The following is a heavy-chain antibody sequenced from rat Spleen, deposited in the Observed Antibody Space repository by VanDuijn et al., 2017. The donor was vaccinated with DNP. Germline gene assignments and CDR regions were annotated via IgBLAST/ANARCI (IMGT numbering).Heavy chain of an antibody. Sequence: EVQLVESGGALVQPGRSLKLSCAASGFTFSDYYMAWVRQSPTKGLEWVAYIRYDGGRTAPYSESYYDGTSTYYGDSVKGRFTLSRDNAKSTLYLQMNSLRSEDMATYYCARWYNSGYYFDYWGQGVMVTVSS. J-gene: IGHJ2*01. D-gene: IGHD4-3*01. CDR2: IRYDGGRTAPYSESYYDGTST. CDR1: GFTFSDYY. V-gene: IGHV5-22*01. CDR3: ARWYNSGYYFDY.